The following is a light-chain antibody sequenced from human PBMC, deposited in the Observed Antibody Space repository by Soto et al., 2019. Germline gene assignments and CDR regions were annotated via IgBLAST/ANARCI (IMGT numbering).Light chain of an antibody. CDR2: EVS. V-gene: IGLV2-23*02. CDR3: CSYAVSSPHVV. Sequence: QSVLTQPASVSGSPGQSITFACTGTSSDVGTYDLVSWYQQHPDKAPKLMIYEVSKRPSGVSSRFSGSKSGNTASLTISGLQAEDEADYYCCSYAVSSPHVVFGGGTKLTVL. CDR1: SSDVGTYDL. J-gene: IGLJ2*01.